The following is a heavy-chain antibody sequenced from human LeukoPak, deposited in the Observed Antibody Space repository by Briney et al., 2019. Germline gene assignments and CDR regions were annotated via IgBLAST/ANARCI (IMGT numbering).Heavy chain of an antibody. CDR2: ISDSGGKT. V-gene: IGHV3-23*01. J-gene: IGHJ4*02. D-gene: IGHD6-6*01. Sequence: GGSLRLSCAAPGFTFSNYAMSWVRQAPGKGLEWVSSISDSGGKTYYADSVKGRFAISRGNSKNTLYLQMDSLRAEDTAVYYCAKGRLVLDYWGQGTLVTVSS. CDR1: GFTFSNYA. CDR3: AKGRLVLDY.